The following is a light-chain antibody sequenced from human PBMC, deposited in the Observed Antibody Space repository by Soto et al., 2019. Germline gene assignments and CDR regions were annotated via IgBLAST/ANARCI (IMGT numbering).Light chain of an antibody. CDR1: SIDVGDSDF. CDR2: VVT. CDR3: SSFAATHTYI. Sequence: QSVLTQPRSVSGSPGQSVTISCIGTSIDVGDSDFVSWYQQHPGKAPKLMIYVVTKRPSGVPDRFSGSKSGNTASLTISGLQDEDEADYYCSSFAATHTYIFGTGTKVTVL. V-gene: IGLV2-11*01. J-gene: IGLJ1*01.